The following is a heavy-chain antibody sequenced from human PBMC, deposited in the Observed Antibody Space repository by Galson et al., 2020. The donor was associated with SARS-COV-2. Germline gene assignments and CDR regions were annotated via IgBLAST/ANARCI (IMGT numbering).Heavy chain of an antibody. V-gene: IGHV4-34*01. Sequence: SETLSLTCAVYGGSFSDYYRSWIRHSPGKGLEWIGEINHSGSTKSSPSLKSRVTIAVDTSKNQFSLKLTSMTAADTAVYYCARSRQDVTMIVVAITAYYHYMDVWSKGTTVTISS. CDR1: GGSFSDYY. J-gene: IGHJ6*03. D-gene: IGHD3-22*01. CDR2: INHSGST. CDR3: ARSRQDVTMIVVAITAYYHYMDV.